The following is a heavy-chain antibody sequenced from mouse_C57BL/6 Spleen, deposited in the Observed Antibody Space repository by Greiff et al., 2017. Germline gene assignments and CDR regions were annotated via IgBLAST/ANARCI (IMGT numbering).Heavy chain of an antibody. CDR2: ISNLAYSI. CDR1: GFTFSDYG. CDR3: ARHRGLDWYFDV. D-gene: IGHD3-1*01. Sequence: DVKLQESGGGLVQPGGSLKLSCAASGFTFSDYGMAWVRQAPRKGPEWVAFISNLAYSIYYADTVTGRFTISRENAKNTLYLEMSSLRSEDTAMYYCARHRGLDWYFDVWGTGTTVTVSS. J-gene: IGHJ1*03. V-gene: IGHV5-15*01.